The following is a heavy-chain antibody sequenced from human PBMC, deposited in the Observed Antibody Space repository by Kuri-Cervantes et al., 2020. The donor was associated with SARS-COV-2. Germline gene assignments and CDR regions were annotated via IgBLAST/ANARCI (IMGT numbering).Heavy chain of an antibody. CDR3: ARDQWGAYCSGGSCYSNYYYGMDV. CDR1: GFTFSSYA. J-gene: IGHJ6*02. Sequence: GGSLRLFCAASGFTFSSYAMHWVRQAPGKGLEWVAVISYDGSNKYYADSVKGRFTISRDNSKNTLYLQMNSLRAEDTAVYYCARDQWGAYCSGGSCYSNYYYGMDVWGQGTTVTVSS. D-gene: IGHD2-15*01. CDR2: ISYDGSNK. V-gene: IGHV3-30*01.